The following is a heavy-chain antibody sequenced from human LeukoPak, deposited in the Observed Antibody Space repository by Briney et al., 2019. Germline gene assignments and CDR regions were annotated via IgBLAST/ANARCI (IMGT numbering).Heavy chain of an antibody. J-gene: IGHJ4*02. D-gene: IGHD1-26*01. CDR1: GFTFSSYG. CDR3: AREVGSTAYFDY. CDR2: ISYDGSNK. V-gene: IGHV3-30*03. Sequence: PGGSLRLSCAASGFTFSSYGMHWVRQAPGKGLEWVAVISYDGSNKYYADSVKGRFTISRDNSKNTLYLQMNSLRAEDTAVYYCAREVGSTAYFDYWGQGTLVTVSS.